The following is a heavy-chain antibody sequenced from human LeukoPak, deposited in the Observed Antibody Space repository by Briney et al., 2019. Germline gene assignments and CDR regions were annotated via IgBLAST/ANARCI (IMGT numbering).Heavy chain of an antibody. CDR3: ARSYSSSENWFDP. J-gene: IGHJ5*02. Sequence: SETLSLTCTVSGYSISSGYYWGWIRQPPGKGLEWIGSIYHSGSTYYNPSLKSRVTISVDTSKNQFSLKLSSVTAADTAVYYCARSYSSSENWFDPWGQGTLVTVSS. V-gene: IGHV4-38-2*02. CDR1: GYSISSGYY. D-gene: IGHD6-13*01. CDR2: IYHSGST.